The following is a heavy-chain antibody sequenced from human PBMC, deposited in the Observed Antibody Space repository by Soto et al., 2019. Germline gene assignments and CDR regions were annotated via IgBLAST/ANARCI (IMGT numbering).Heavy chain of an antibody. V-gene: IGHV1-69*13. CDR1: GGTFSSYA. CDR3: ARGRAYCGGDCYRYVSYYSMDV. D-gene: IGHD2-21*01. CDR2: IIPIFGTA. Sequence: SVKVSCKASGGTFSSYAISWVRQAPGQGLEWMGGIIPIFGTANYAQKFQGRVTITADESTSTAYMELSSLRSEDTAVYYCARGRAYCGGDCYRYVSYYSMDVWGKGTSVTLSS. J-gene: IGHJ6*03.